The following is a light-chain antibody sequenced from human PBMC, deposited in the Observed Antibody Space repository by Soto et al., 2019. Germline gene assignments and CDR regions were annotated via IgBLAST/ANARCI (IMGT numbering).Light chain of an antibody. V-gene: IGKV3-20*01. CDR1: QSVSSSY. J-gene: IGKJ1*01. Sequence: EIVLTQSPGTLSLSPGERATLSCRASQSVSSSYLAWYQQKPGQAPRLLIYGASSRATGIPDRFSGSWSGTDFTITISRLEPEDFAVYYCQQYGSSPWTFGQGTKVEIK. CDR2: GAS. CDR3: QQYGSSPWT.